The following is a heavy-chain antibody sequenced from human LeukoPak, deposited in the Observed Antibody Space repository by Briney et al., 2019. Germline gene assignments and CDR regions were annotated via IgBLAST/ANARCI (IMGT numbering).Heavy chain of an antibody. Sequence: ASVKVSCKASGYTFTGYYIHWVRQAPGQGLEWMGWINPNSGGTNYAQKFQGRVTMTRDTSISTAYMELSRLRSDDTAVYYCARAHSYGSGSYYNERYYFDYWGQGTLVTVSS. D-gene: IGHD3-10*01. CDR2: INPNSGGT. CDR1: GYTFTGYY. CDR3: ARAHSYGSGSYYNERYYFDY. V-gene: IGHV1-2*02. J-gene: IGHJ4*02.